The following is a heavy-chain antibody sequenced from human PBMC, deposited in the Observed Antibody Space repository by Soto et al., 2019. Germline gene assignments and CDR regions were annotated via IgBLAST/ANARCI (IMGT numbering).Heavy chain of an antibody. CDR1: GFTFSSYA. CDR3: AKDPYSGSYGDAFDI. D-gene: IGHD1-26*01. Sequence: GGSLRLSCTASGFTFSSYAMSWVRQAPGKGLEWVSAISGSGGSTYYADSVKGRFTISRDNSKNTLYLQMNSLRAEDTAVYYCAKDPYSGSYGDAFDIWGQGTMVTVSS. V-gene: IGHV3-23*01. J-gene: IGHJ3*02. CDR2: ISGSGGST.